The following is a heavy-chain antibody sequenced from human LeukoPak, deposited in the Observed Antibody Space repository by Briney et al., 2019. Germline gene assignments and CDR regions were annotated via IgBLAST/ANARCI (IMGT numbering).Heavy chain of an antibody. J-gene: IGHJ6*02. D-gene: IGHD2-2*01. CDR1: GFTFSSYE. CDR3: ARDLSYCTITSCSYYYYGMDV. V-gene: IGHV3-48*03. CDR2: ISSSGSTI. Sequence: GGSLRLSCAASGFTFSSYEMNWVRQAPGKGLEWVSYISSSGSTIYYADSVKGRFTISRDNAKNSLYLQMNSLRAEDTAVYYCARDLSYCTITSCSYYYYGMDVWGQGTTVTVSS.